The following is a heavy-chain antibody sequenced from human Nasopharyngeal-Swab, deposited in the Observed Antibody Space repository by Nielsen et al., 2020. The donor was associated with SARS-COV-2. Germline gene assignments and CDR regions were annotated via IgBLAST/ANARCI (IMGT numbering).Heavy chain of an antibody. CDR1: GGSFSGYY. V-gene: IGHV4-34*01. CDR2: INHSGST. D-gene: IGHD3-10*01. CDR3: ARGHRYYYGSGRYYYYYYRDV. Sequence: SETLSLTCAVYGGSFSGYYWSWIRQPPGKGLEWIGEINHSGSTNYNPSLKSRVTISVDTSKNQFSLKLSSVTAADTAVYYCARGHRYYYGSGRYYYYYYRDVWGKGTTVTVSS. J-gene: IGHJ6*03.